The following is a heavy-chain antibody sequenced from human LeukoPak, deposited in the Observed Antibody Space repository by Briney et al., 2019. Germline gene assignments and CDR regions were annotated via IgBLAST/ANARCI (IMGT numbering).Heavy chain of an antibody. Sequence: ASVKVPCKASGYTVTSYDINWVRPATRQGLEWMGWMNPKSGNTGYAQKFQGRVTMTRNTSISTAYMELSSLRPEDTAVYYCARGELLWFGELYYGMDVRGQGTTVTVSS. D-gene: IGHD3-10*01. V-gene: IGHV1-8*01. CDR3: ARGELLWFGELYYGMDV. CDR2: MNPKSGNT. J-gene: IGHJ6*02. CDR1: GYTVTSYD.